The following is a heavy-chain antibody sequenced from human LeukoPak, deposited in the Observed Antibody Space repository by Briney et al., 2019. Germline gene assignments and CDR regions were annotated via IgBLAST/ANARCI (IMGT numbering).Heavy chain of an antibody. CDR3: VRDGYSGGAFDI. CDR1: GYTFTGHY. J-gene: IGHJ3*02. D-gene: IGHD5-12*01. Sequence: SVKVSCKASGYTFTGHYMQWVRQAPGQGLEWMGWTYPKSGGTNYAQKFQSRVTMTRDTSITTAFMELNILKSDDTAVYYCVRDGYSGGAFDIWGQGTMVTVSS. V-gene: IGHV1-2*02. CDR2: TYPKSGGT.